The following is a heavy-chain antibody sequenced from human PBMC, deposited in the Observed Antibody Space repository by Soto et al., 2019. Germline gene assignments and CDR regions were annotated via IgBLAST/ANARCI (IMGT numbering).Heavy chain of an antibody. CDR3: ARGPMGGSGSSDY. J-gene: IGHJ4*02. V-gene: IGHV1-3*01. D-gene: IGHD3-3*01. CDR2: INAGNGNT. CDR1: GYTFTSYA. Sequence: ASAKVSCKASGYTFTSYAIHWVRQAPVQRLEWMGWINAGNGNTKYSQKFQGRVTITRDTSASTDYMELSSLRSEDTAVYYCARGPMGGSGSSDYWGQVNLVTVSS.